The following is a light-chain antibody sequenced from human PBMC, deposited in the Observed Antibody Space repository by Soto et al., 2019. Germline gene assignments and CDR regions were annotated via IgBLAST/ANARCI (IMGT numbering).Light chain of an antibody. Sequence: IQMTQSPSSLSASVGDRVTITCRASQSTTKYLNWYRQKPGKAPELLIYGAATLQSGVPSRFSGSGSGTDFTLTISSLQPEDFATYYCQQSYSTPRTFGPGTKVDIK. V-gene: IGKV1-39*01. CDR3: QQSYSTPRT. CDR2: GAA. J-gene: IGKJ3*01. CDR1: QSTTKY.